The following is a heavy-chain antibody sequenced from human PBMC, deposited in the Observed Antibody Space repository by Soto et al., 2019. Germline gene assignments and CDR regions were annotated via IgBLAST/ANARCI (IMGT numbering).Heavy chain of an antibody. D-gene: IGHD2-2*01. CDR1: GGFISRGGYY. J-gene: IGHJ5*02. CDR3: ARVGCSSNSCWRAP. CDR2: IYHSGIT. V-gene: IGHV4-31*11. Sequence: PSGNPSPTGAFSGGFISRGGYYLRLLPQHPGKSLEWIGYIYHSGITYYSPSLKSRVSISADTSKNQFSLNLSSLTAADTAVYYCARVGCSSNSCWRAPWGQGTLVTVSS.